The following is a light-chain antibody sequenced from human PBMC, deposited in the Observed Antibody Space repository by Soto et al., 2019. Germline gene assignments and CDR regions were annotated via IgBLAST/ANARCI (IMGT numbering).Light chain of an antibody. Sequence: EIVMTQSPATLSVSPGERATLSCRAGQSVSSNLAWYQQKPGQAPRLLIYGASTRATGIPARFSGSGSGTEFTLTISSLQSEDFAVYYCQQYNNWPRGLTFGGGTKVEIK. CDR1: QSVSSN. J-gene: IGKJ4*01. CDR3: QQYNNWPRGLT. CDR2: GAS. V-gene: IGKV3-15*01.